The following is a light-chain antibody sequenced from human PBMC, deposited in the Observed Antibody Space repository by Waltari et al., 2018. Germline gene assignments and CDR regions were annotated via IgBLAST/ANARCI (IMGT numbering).Light chain of an antibody. CDR3: QQYDNWLGT. Sequence: EIVMTQSPATLSVFPGERATLSCRASQSIGSNLAWYQHKPGQAPRLLIYGASTRATGIPARFSGRGSGTEFTLTISSLQSEDFAVYFCQQYDNWLGTFGQGTKVEIK. J-gene: IGKJ1*01. V-gene: IGKV3-15*01. CDR1: QSIGSN. CDR2: GAS.